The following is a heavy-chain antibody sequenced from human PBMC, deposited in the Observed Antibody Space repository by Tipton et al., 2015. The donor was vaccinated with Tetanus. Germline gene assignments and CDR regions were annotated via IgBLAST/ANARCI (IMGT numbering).Heavy chain of an antibody. CDR2: IYSSGAS. Sequence: LVKPTETLSLTCSVSGGSVTNYYWSWIRQPPGKGLEWIGYIYSSGASNYSPSFNPSLKSRLTISADTSKNQVSLKLSSVTAADTARYYCARHWGMPLGAYPFNFWGPGTLVTVSS. CDR3: ARHWGMPLGAYPFNF. CDR1: GGSVTNYY. D-gene: IGHD3-16*01. V-gene: IGHV4-59*08. J-gene: IGHJ4*02.